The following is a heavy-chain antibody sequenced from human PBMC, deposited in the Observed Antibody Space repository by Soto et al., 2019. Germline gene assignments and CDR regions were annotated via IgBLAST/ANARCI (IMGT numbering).Heavy chain of an antibody. Sequence: PGGSLRLSCAASGFTFSSYAMSWVRQAPGKGLEWVSAISGSGGSTYYADSVKGRFTISRDNSKNTLYLQMNSLRAEDTAVYYCAKDASGHGDYGTYYYYMDVWGKGTTVTVSS. CDR2: ISGSGGST. CDR3: AKDASGHGDYGTYYYYMDV. D-gene: IGHD4-17*01. J-gene: IGHJ6*03. V-gene: IGHV3-23*01. CDR1: GFTFSSYA.